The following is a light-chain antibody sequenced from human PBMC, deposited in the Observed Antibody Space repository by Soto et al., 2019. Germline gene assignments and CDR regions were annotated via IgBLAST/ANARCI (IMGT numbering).Light chain of an antibody. Sequence: EIVLTQSPATLSLSPGERATLSCRASESVSSYLTWYQQKPGQAPGLLIYGASNRATGIPARFSGSGSGTDFTLTISSLEPEDFAVYFCQQRSNWPLTFGPGTKVDIK. V-gene: IGKV3-11*01. CDR3: QQRSNWPLT. CDR2: GAS. J-gene: IGKJ3*01. CDR1: ESVSSY.